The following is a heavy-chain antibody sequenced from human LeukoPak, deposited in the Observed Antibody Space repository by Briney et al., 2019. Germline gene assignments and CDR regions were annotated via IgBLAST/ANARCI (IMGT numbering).Heavy chain of an antibody. CDR1: GFTFSSYE. CDR2: ISSSGSTI. J-gene: IGHJ4*02. V-gene: IGHV3-48*03. D-gene: IGHD3-22*01. CDR3: ARSRYDSSGYYGIIGN. Sequence: GGSLRLSCAASGFTFSSYEMNWVRQAPGKGLEWVSYISSSGSTIYYADSVKGRFTISRDNAKNSLYLQMNSLRAEDTAVYYCARSRYDSSGYYGIIGNWGQGTLVTVSS.